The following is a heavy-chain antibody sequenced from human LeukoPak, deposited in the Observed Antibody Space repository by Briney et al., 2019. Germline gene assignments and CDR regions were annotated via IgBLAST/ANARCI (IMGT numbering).Heavy chain of an antibody. J-gene: IGHJ4*02. V-gene: IGHV3-23*01. D-gene: IGHD2-15*01. CDR2: ISGSGGST. CDR1: GFTFSSYA. CDR3: AKEGVVVVAATFDY. Sequence: GVCLRLSCAASGFTFSSYAMSWVRQAPGKGLEWVAAISGSGGSTYYADSVKGRFTISRDNSKNTLYLQMNSLRAEDTAVYYCAKEGVVVVAATFDYWGQGTLVTVSS.